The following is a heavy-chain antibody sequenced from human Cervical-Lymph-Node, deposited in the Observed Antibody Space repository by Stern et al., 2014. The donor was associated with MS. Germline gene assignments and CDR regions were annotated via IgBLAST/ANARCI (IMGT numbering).Heavy chain of an antibody. V-gene: IGHV3-53*01. J-gene: IGHJ4*02. CDR1: GFTVSGNY. CDR2: FYRDDRT. CDR3: ARTHYDFWSAYYTGYYFDY. D-gene: IGHD3-3*01. Sequence: EVQLVESGGGLIQPGGSLRLSCAASGFTVSGNYMSWVRQAPGKGLEWVSLFYRDDRTYYADSVKGRFTISRDNSKNTLYLQMNSLRAEDTAVYYCARTHYDFWSAYYTGYYFDYWGQGTLVTVSS.